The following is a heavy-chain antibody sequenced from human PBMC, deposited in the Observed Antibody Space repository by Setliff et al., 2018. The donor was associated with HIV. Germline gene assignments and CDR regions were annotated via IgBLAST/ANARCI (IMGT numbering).Heavy chain of an antibody. CDR1: GSTFSTYD. D-gene: IGHD6-13*01. Sequence: VKVSCKPSGSTFSTYDINWVRQATGQGLEWMGWMNPNSGNTGYAQKFQGRVTMTRNTSISTAYMELSSLRSDDTAVYYCASSWSRIRYYGMDVWGQGTTVTVAS. CDR3: ASSWSRIRYYGMDV. J-gene: IGHJ6*02. CDR2: MNPNSGNT. V-gene: IGHV1-8*01.